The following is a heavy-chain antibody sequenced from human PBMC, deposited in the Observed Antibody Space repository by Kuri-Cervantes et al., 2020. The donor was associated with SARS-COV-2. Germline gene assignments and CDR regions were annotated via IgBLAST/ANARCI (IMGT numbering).Heavy chain of an antibody. CDR3: ARDEIAYDFWSGYYLGY. D-gene: IGHD3-3*01. CDR1: GFTFGNYW. Sequence: GESLKISCAASGFTFGNYWMHWVRQAPGKGLVWVSRFMSDGTSPSYADSVRGRFTISRDNAKNTLYLQMNSLRADDTAVYYCARDEIAYDFWSGYYLGYWGQGTLVTVSS. CDR2: FMSDGTSP. V-gene: IGHV3-74*01. J-gene: IGHJ4*02.